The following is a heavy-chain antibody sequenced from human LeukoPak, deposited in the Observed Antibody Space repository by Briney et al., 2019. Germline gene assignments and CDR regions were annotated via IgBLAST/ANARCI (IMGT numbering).Heavy chain of an antibody. Sequence: ASVKVSCKASGYTFTGYYMHWVRQAPGQGLEWMGWINPNSGNTGYAQMFQGRVTITRNTSISTAYMELSSLRSEDTAVYYCARIEYSGIIWFDPWGQGTLVTVSS. CDR3: ARIEYSGIIWFDP. CDR2: INPNSGNT. V-gene: IGHV1-8*03. CDR1: GYTFTGYY. J-gene: IGHJ5*02. D-gene: IGHD5-12*01.